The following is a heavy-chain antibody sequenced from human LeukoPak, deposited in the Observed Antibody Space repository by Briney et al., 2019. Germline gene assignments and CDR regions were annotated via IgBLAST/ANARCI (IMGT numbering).Heavy chain of an antibody. CDR1: GFTFSTYY. Sequence: NPGGSLRLSCAASGFTFSTYYMNWVRQAPGKGLEWVSFITGSSSYIYYTDSVKGRFTISRDIAKNSLFLQMNSLRDEDTAVYYCASGFSSSPYFDYWGQGTLVTVSS. CDR3: ASGFSSSPYFDY. D-gene: IGHD6-6*01. V-gene: IGHV3-21*01. CDR2: ITGSSSYI. J-gene: IGHJ4*02.